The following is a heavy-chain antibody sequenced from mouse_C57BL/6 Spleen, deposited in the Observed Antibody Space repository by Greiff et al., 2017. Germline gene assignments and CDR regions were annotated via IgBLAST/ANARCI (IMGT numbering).Heavy chain of an antibody. D-gene: IGHD2-4*01. Sequence: DVMLVESGGGLVKPGGSLKLSCAASGFTFSSYAMSWVRQTPEKRLEWVATISDGGSYTYYPDNVKGRFTISRDNAKNNLYLQMSHLKSEDTAMYYCATSLAYDYDEGDWGQGTTLTVSS. CDR1: GFTFSSYA. CDR3: ATSLAYDYDEGD. V-gene: IGHV5-4*03. J-gene: IGHJ2*01. CDR2: ISDGGSYT.